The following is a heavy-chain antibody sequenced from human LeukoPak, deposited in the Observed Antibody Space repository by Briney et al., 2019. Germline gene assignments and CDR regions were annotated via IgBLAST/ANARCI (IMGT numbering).Heavy chain of an antibody. CDR1: GFTFSNYA. CDR2: ISSSGSTI. Sequence: GGSLRLSCATFGFTFSNYAMNWVRQAPGKGLEWVSYISSSGSTIYYADSVKGRFTVSRDNAKNSLYLQMNSLRAEDTAVYYCAELGITMIGGVWGKGTTVTISS. CDR3: AELGITMIGGV. V-gene: IGHV3-48*03. D-gene: IGHD3-10*02. J-gene: IGHJ6*04.